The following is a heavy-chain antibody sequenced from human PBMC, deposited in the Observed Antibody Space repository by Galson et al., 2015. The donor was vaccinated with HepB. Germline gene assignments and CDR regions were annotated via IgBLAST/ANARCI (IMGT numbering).Heavy chain of an antibody. CDR3: ARDSDIVVVTPRGYMDV. V-gene: IGHV3-33*01. D-gene: IGHD2-21*02. CDR2: IWYDGSNK. J-gene: IGHJ6*03. Sequence: SLRLSCAASGFTFSSYGMHWVRQAPGKGLEWVAVIWYDGSNKYYADSVKGRFTISRDNSKNTLYLQMNSLRAEDTAVYYCARDSDIVVVTPRGYMDVWGKGTTVTVSS. CDR1: GFTFSSYG.